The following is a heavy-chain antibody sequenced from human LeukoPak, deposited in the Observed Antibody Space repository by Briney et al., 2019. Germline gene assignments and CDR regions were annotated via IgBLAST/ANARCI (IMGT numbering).Heavy chain of an antibody. D-gene: IGHD1-14*01. J-gene: IGHJ4*02. CDR3: ARVRLNHFDY. CDR1: GFTLSNYN. CDR2: ISSGSSYK. Sequence: GGSLRLSCAASGFTLSNYNMNWVRQAPGKGLEGLSSISSGSSYKYYTDSVKGRFTISRDNAKNSMYLQMNSLRAEDTAVYYCARVRLNHFDYWGRGTLVTVSS. V-gene: IGHV3-21*01.